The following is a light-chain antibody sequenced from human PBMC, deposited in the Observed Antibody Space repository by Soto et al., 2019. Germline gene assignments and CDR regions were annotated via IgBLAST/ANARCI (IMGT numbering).Light chain of an antibody. V-gene: IGLV7-46*01. CDR1: TGAVTSGHF. CDR3: LLSYNDDRV. CDR2: EAS. Sequence: QAVVTQEPSVTVSPGGTATLTCGSSTGAVTSGHFPYWFQQKPGQAPRTLIYEASNKYSWTPARFSGSLLGGKAALTLSGAQPEDEADYYCLLSYNDDRVFGGGTKLTVL. J-gene: IGLJ2*01.